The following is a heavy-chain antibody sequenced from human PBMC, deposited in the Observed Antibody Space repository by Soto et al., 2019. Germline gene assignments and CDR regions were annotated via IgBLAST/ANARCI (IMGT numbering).Heavy chain of an antibody. CDR1: GGSISSGDYY. D-gene: IGHD2-2*01. J-gene: IGHJ5*02. CDR2: IYYSGST. CDR3: ARGYCSSTSCPINWFDP. Sequence: PSETLSLTCTVSGGSISSGDYYWCWIRQPPGKGLEWIGYIYYSGSTHYNPSLKSRVTISVDTSKNQFSLKLSSVTAADAAVYYCARGYCSSTSCPINWFDPWGQGTLVTVSS. V-gene: IGHV4-30-4*01.